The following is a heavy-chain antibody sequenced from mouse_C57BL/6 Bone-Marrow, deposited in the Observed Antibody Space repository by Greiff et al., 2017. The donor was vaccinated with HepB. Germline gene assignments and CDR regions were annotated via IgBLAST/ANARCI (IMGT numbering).Heavy chain of an antibody. CDR1: GYSITSGYY. Sequence: EVQLQQSGPGLVKPSQSLSLTCSVTGYSITSGYYWNWIRQFPGNKLEWMGYISYDGSNNYNPSLKNRISITRDTSKNQFFLKLNSVTTEDTATYYCARGGCNHWYFDVWGTGTTVTVSS. V-gene: IGHV3-6*01. CDR2: ISYDGSN. J-gene: IGHJ1*03. D-gene: IGHD2-1*01. CDR3: ARGGCNHWYFDV.